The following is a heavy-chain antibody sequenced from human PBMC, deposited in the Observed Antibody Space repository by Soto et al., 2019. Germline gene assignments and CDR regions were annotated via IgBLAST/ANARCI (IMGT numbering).Heavy chain of an antibody. CDR1: GGSIRAYY. J-gene: IGHJ5*02. CDR2: IYHSGRT. CDR3: AKDVEYYYDSTSPRWFDP. Sequence: PSETLSLTCTVSGGSIRAYYWTWIRQPPGEGLEWIGYIYHSGRTNYNPSLKSRVSMSVDTSKNQFSLKLTSVTAADTAVYYCAKDVEYYYDSTSPRWFDPWGPGTLVTVSS. D-gene: IGHD3-10*01. V-gene: IGHV4-59*01.